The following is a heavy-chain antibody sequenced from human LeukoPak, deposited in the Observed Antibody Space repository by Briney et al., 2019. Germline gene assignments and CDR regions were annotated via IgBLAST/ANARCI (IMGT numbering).Heavy chain of an antibody. CDR2: ISAYNGNT. D-gene: IGHD4/OR15-4a*01. Sequence: ASVKVSCKTSGCTFTSYGISWVRQAPGQGLEWMGWISAYNGNTNYAQKLQGRVTMTTDTSTSTAYMELRSLRSDDTAVYYCARGLRTINYFDYWGQGTLVTVSS. CDR1: GCTFTSYG. V-gene: IGHV1-18*01. CDR3: ARGLRTINYFDY. J-gene: IGHJ4*02.